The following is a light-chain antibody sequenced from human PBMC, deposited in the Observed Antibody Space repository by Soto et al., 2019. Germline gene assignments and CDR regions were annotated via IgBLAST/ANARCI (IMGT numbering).Light chain of an antibody. Sequence: EIVLTQSPGTLSLSPGERATLSCRASQSVASNNLAWYHQKPGQAPRLLIYDASNRATGIPARFSGTGSGTDFTLTINNLEPEDFAVYYCQVRTNWSIAFGRGTRLENK. V-gene: IGKV3-11*01. J-gene: IGKJ5*01. CDR3: QVRTNWSIA. CDR2: DAS. CDR1: QSVASNN.